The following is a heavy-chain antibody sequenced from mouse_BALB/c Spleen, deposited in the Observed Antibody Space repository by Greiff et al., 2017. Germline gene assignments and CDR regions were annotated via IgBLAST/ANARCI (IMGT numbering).Heavy chain of an antibody. D-gene: IGHD2-10*01. CDR3: ARTYYGNWGYAMDY. V-gene: IGHV5-6-3*01. CDR1: GFTFSSYG. J-gene: IGHJ4*01. CDR2: INSNGGST. Sequence: EVQGVESGGGLVKPGGSLKLSCAASGFTFSSYGMSWVRQTPDKRLELVATINSNGGSTYYPDSVKGRFTISRDNAKNTLYLQMSSLKSEDTAMYYCARTYYGNWGYAMDYWGQGTSVTVSS.